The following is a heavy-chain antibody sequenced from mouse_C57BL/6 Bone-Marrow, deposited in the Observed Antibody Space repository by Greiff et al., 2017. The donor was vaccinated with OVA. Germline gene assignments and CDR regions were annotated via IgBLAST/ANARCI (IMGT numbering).Heavy chain of an antibody. CDR1: GFSLTSYA. Sequence: VKLVESGPGLVAPSQSLYITCTVSGFSLTSYAISWVRQPPGKGLEWLGVIGTGGGTNYNSALKSRLSISKDNSKSQVYLKMSSLQTDDTARYYCARRGLGFAYWGQGTLVTVSA. CDR3: ARRGLGFAY. V-gene: IGHV2-9-1*01. CDR2: IGTGGGT. J-gene: IGHJ3*01.